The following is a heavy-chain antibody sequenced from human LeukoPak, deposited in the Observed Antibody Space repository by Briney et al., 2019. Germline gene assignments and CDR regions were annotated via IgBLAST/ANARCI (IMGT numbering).Heavy chain of an antibody. D-gene: IGHD3-16*01. V-gene: IGHV3-7*03. CDR2: INHNGNVN. CDR3: ARGGGLDV. CDR1: GFTXXXYW. J-gene: IGHJ6*02. Sequence: SGFTXXXYWMXXARQAPGKGLEWVASINHNGNVNYYVDSVKGRFTISRDSAKNSLYLQMSNLRAEDTAAYFCARGGGLDVWGQGATVTVSS.